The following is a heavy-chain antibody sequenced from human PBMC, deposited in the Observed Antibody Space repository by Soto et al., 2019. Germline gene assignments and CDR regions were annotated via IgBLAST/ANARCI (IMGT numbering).Heavy chain of an antibody. CDR1: GFTFRDYY. Sequence: QVQLVESGGGLVKPGGSLRLSYTVSGFTFRDYYMNWVRQAPGKGLEWISYITSSGNAIYYADSVRGRFTISRDNTNNSLFLQMNSLRPDDTAVYYCARGSTAAEFHYWGQGTLVTVSS. D-gene: IGHD2-15*01. CDR2: ITSSGNAI. J-gene: IGHJ4*02. V-gene: IGHV3-11*01. CDR3: ARGSTAAEFHY.